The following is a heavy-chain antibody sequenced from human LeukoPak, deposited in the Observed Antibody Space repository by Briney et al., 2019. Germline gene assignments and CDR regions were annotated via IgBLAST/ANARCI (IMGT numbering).Heavy chain of an antibody. J-gene: IGHJ5*02. Sequence: ASVKVSCKASGYTFTSYGISWVRQAPGQGLEWMGWISGYNGNTNYAQKFQGRVTMTTDTSTSTAYMELRSLRSDDTAVYYCARTSHESVLYWSDPWGQGTLVNVSS. D-gene: IGHD3-16*01. CDR1: GYTFTSYG. V-gene: IGHV1-18*01. CDR3: ARTSHESVLYWSDP. CDR2: ISGYNGNT.